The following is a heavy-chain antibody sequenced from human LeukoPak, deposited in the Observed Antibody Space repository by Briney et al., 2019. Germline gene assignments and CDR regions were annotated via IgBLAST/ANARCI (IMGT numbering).Heavy chain of an antibody. CDR1: GYTFTSYA. J-gene: IGHJ4*02. V-gene: IGHV1-3*01. D-gene: IGHD6-19*01. CDR2: INAGKGNT. CDR3: ARSDSSGWQKDENFDY. Sequence: ASVKVSCKASGYTFTSYAMHWVRQAPGQRLEWMGWINAGKGNTKYSQKFQGRVTITRDTSASTAYMELSSLRSEDTAVYYCARSDSSGWQKDENFDYWGQGTLVTVSS.